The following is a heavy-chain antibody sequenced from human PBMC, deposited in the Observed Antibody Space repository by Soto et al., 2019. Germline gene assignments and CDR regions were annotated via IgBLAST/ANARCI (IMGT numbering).Heavy chain of an antibody. V-gene: IGHV3-30*04. J-gene: IGHJ6*02. D-gene: IGHD3-3*01. Sequence: GGSLRLSCAASGSTFSDDAIHWGRQAPGKGLEWVAVIPYDGSYQYYTDSVRGRFTVSRDNSKNMLYLQMNSLRADDTAVYYCARDVGTQLDFWSTSGMDVWGQGTTVTVSS. CDR1: GSTFSDDA. CDR2: IPYDGSYQ. CDR3: ARDVGTQLDFWSTSGMDV.